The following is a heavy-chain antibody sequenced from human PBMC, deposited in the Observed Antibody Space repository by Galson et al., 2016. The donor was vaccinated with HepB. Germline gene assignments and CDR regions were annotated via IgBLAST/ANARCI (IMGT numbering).Heavy chain of an antibody. CDR2: IYYTGRT. Sequence: SETLSLTCTVSGGSITTYHWSWTRRPPGRGLEWIGYIYYTGRTNYNPSLMSRVTISVDTSNNQFSLRLSSVTAADTAVYYCTVQVVLLGHDAFDIWGQGTMVAVSS. V-gene: IGHV4-59*01. CDR1: GGSITTYH. CDR3: TVQVVLLGHDAFDI. J-gene: IGHJ3*02. D-gene: IGHD2-15*01.